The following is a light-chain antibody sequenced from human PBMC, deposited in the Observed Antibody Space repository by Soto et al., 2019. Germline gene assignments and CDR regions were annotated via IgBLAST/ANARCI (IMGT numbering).Light chain of an antibody. CDR3: QQRYAWPSIT. CDR2: DAS. J-gene: IGKJ5*01. V-gene: IGKV3-11*01. Sequence: EIVLTQSPATLSLSPGERATLSCRASRSVRSYLAWYQQKPGQAPRLLIYDASNRAAGIPARFSGSGSETDFTLIISNLEPEDFAVYYCQQRYAWPSITFGQGTRLEMK. CDR1: RSVRSY.